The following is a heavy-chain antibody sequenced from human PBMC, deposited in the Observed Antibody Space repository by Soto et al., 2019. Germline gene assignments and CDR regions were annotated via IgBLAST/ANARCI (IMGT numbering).Heavy chain of an antibody. Sequence: GSLRLSCAASGFTFNGYGKHWVRQAPGKGLEWVSGISYDASNKFYGDSVKGRFTISRDNSKNTLYLQMNSLRGEDTAVYYCAKDQRGQYGQLDYWGQGTLVTVSS. CDR3: AKDQRGQYGQLDY. CDR1: GFTFNGYG. J-gene: IGHJ4*02. D-gene: IGHD6-25*01. V-gene: IGHV3-30*18. CDR2: ISYDASNK.